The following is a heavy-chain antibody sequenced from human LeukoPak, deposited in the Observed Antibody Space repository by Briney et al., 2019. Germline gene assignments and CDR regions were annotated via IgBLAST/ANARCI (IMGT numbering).Heavy chain of an antibody. CDR2: IRHDGSDV. J-gene: IGHJ4*02. CDR3: VRDGSGSDFSLDY. CDR1: GFNFDNYY. Sequence: GGSLRLSCVGSGFNFDNYYMSWVRQAPGKGLEWEADIRHDGSDVYNVDSVRGRFTISRDNAKNSVFLQMNSLKDEDTAVYYCVRDGSGSDFSLDYWGQGTLVTVSS. V-gene: IGHV3-7*04. D-gene: IGHD3-10*01.